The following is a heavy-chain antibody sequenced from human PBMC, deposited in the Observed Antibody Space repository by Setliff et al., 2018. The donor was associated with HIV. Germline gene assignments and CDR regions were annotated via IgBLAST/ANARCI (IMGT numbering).Heavy chain of an antibody. CDR3: GRVGFGELFGAFDI. D-gene: IGHD3-10*01. CDR1: GGSMSSYY. CDR2: IYYSGST. Sequence: SETLSLTFTVSGGSMSSYYWSWIRQPPGKGLEWVGYIYYSGSTNYYPSLKSRVSISVDTSKNQFSLKLSSVTAADTAMYYCGRVGFGELFGAFDIWGQGIMVTVSS. J-gene: IGHJ3*02. V-gene: IGHV4-59*01.